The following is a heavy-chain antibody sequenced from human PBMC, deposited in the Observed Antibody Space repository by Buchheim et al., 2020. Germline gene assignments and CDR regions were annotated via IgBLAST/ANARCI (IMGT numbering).Heavy chain of an antibody. J-gene: IGHJ6*02. CDR3: ARASMATISIFIYYGMDV. CDR2: ISYDGSNK. D-gene: IGHD5-24*01. CDR1: GFTFSSYG. V-gene: IGHV3-30*03. Sequence: QVQLVESGGGVVQPGRSLRLSCAASGFTFSSYGMHWVRQAPGKGLEWVAVISYDGSNKYYADSVKGRFTISRDNSKNTLYLQMNSLRAEDTAVYYCARASMATISIFIYYGMDVWGQGTT.